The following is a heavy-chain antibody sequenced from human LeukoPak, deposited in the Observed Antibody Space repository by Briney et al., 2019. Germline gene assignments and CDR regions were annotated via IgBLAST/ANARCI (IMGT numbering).Heavy chain of an antibody. CDR3: ARIGDYYDSSGTYFDY. CDR2: INPSGGST. V-gene: IGHV1-46*01. J-gene: IGHJ4*02. CDR1: GYTFTSYY. Sequence: ASVMVSCKASGYTFTSYYMHWVRQAPGQGLEWMGIINPSGGSTSYAQKFQGRVTMTRDTSTSTVYMELSSLRSEDTAVYYCARIGDYYDSSGTYFDYWGQGTLVTVSS. D-gene: IGHD3-22*01.